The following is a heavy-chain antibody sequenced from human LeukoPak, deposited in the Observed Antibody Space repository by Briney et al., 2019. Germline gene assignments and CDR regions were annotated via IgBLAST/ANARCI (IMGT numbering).Heavy chain of an antibody. D-gene: IGHD6-13*01. J-gene: IGHJ6*03. CDR1: GGSISSHY. Sequence: SETLSLTCTVSGGSISSHYWSWIRQPPGKGLEWIGYIYYSGSTNYNPSLKSRVTISVDTSKNQFSLKLSSVTAADTAVYYCASLAAAGTWDFFGYHYMNVWGKGTTVTVSS. V-gene: IGHV4-59*11. CDR3: ASLAAAGTWDFFGYHYMNV. CDR2: IYYSGST.